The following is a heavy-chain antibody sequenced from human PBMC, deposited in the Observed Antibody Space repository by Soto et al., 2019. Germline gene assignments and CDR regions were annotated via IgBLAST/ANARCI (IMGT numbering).Heavy chain of an antibody. Sequence: ASVKVSCKASGYTFTSYYMHWVRQAPGQGLEWMGIINPSGGSTSYAQKFQGRVTMTRDTSTSTVYMELSSLRSEDTAVYYCARDEGYYDSSGYQRRLYFDYWGQGTLVTVSS. D-gene: IGHD3-22*01. CDR1: GYTFTSYY. V-gene: IGHV1-46*01. CDR3: ARDEGYYDSSGYQRRLYFDY. J-gene: IGHJ4*02. CDR2: INPSGGST.